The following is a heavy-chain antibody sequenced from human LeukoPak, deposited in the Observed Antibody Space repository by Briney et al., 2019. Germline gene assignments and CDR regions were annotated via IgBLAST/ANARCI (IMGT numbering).Heavy chain of an antibody. Sequence: GGSLRLSCAASGFTFSSYDMTWVRQAPGRGLEWVSSIRPSGDNTYYGDSVKGRFTISRDNSKNTLYLQMNSLRAEDTAVYYCAKDTYYDSSGYYLDFDYWGQGTLVTVSS. V-gene: IGHV3-23*01. CDR2: IRPSGDNT. CDR1: GFTFSSYD. D-gene: IGHD3-22*01. J-gene: IGHJ4*02. CDR3: AKDTYYDSSGYYLDFDY.